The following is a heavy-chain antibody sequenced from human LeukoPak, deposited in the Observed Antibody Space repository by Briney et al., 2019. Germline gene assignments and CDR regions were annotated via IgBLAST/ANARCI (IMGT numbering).Heavy chain of an antibody. CDR2: TVVGSGNP. CDR3: ARDSRRVLRFFGGPTDY. D-gene: IGHD3-3*01. V-gene: IGHV1-58*01. Sequence: ASVKVSCKAPGFTLTSSAVQWVRQARGQRPEWIGWTVVGSGNPKYAQKFQGRVTMTRDTSTSTVYMELSSLRSEDTAVYYCARDSRRVLRFFGGPTDYWGQGTLVTVSS. CDR1: GFTLTSSA. J-gene: IGHJ4*02.